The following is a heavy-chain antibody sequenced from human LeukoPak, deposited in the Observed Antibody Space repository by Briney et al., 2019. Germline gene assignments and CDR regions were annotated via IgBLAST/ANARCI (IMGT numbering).Heavy chain of an antibody. CDR1: GFTFSSYS. CDR2: INHSGST. D-gene: IGHD6-19*01. Sequence: GSLRLSCAASGFTFSSYSMNWIRQPPGKGLEWIGEINHSGSTNYNPSLKSRVTISVDTSKNQFSLKLSSVTAADTAVYYCARGIHIAVAGTGGNWFDPWGQGTLVTVSS. CDR3: ARGIHIAVAGTGGNWFDP. J-gene: IGHJ5*02. V-gene: IGHV4-34*01.